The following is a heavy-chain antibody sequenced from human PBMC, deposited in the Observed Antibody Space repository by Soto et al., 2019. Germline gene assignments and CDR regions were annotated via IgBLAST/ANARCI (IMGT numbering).Heavy chain of an antibody. CDR2: MRVDRGDR. Sequence: QVQLVQSGAEVREPGASVKVSCKPSGDTFTNFDLNWVRLATGQGLEWVGWMRVDRGDRGYAQKFQDRVILTRDISKSTAYMELTNLTSDDTAIYYCARYIFGRGFVIWGQGTKVTVSS. V-gene: IGHV1-8*01. CDR3: ARYIFGRGFVI. CDR1: GDTFTNFD. D-gene: IGHD2-21*01. J-gene: IGHJ3*02.